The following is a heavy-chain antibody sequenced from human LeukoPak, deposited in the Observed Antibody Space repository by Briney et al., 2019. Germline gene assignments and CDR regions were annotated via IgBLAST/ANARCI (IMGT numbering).Heavy chain of an antibody. CDR3: AKGPPYSSLYYFDY. D-gene: IGHD2-15*01. J-gene: IGHJ4*02. CDR1: GFTFDDYA. Sequence: GGSLRLSCAASGFTFDDYAMHWVRQAPGKGLEWVSGISWNSGSIGYADSVKGRFTISRDNAKNSLYLQMNSLRAEDTALYYYAKGPPYSSLYYFDYWGQGTLVTVSS. CDR2: ISWNSGSI. V-gene: IGHV3-9*01.